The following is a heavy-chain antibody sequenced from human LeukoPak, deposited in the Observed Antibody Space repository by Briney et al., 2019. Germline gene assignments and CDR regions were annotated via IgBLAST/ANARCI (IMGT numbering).Heavy chain of an antibody. CDR3: ARDRGLMGGAYYFDY. V-gene: IGHV3-20*04. Sequence: PGGSLRLSCAASGFTFDDYGMSWVRHAPGKGLEWVSGINWNGGSTVYADSVKGRFTISRDNAKNSLYLQMNSLRAEDTALYYCARDRGLMGGAYYFDYWGQGTLVTVSS. CDR1: GFTFDDYG. CDR2: INWNGGST. D-gene: IGHD3-16*01. J-gene: IGHJ4*02.